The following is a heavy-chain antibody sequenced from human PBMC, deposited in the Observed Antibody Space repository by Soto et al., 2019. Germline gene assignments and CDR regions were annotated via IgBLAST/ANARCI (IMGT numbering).Heavy chain of an antibody. CDR3: VKNQGSAWYFDY. J-gene: IGHJ4*02. CDR1: GFTFSSYS. D-gene: IGHD6-19*01. CDR2: ISNSSSYI. V-gene: IGHV3-21*04. Sequence: GGSLRLSCAASGFTFSSYSMNWVRQAPGKGLEWVSSISNSSSYIYYADSVKGRFTISRDNSKNTLYLQMNSQRAEDTAVYFCVKNQGSAWYFDYWGQGTLVTVSS.